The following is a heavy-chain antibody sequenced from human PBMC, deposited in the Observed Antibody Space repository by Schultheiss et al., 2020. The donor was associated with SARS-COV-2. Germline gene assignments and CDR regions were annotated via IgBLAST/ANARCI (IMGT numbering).Heavy chain of an antibody. D-gene: IGHD1-26*01. CDR2: IWYDGSNK. CDR1: GFTFSSYG. CDR3: AKDISGSYYDGY. V-gene: IGHV3-33*06. J-gene: IGHJ4*02. Sequence: GGSLRLSCAASGFTFSSYGMHWVRQAPGKGLEWVAVIWYDGSNKYYADSVKGQFTISRDNSKNTLYLQMNSLRAEDTAVYYCAKDISGSYYDGYWGQGTLVTVSS.